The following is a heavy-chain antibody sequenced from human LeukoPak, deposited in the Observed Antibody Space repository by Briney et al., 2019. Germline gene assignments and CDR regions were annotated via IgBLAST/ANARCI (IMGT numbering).Heavy chain of an antibody. Sequence: GGSLRLSCAASEFSVGSNYMTWVRQAPGKGLEWVSLIYSGGSTYYADSVKGRFTISRDNAKNSLYLQMNSLRAEDTAVYYCARGPTNLVTAASGWFDPWGQGTLVTVSS. CDR1: EFSVGSNY. CDR3: ARGPTNLVTAASGWFDP. CDR2: IYSGGST. D-gene: IGHD2-15*01. J-gene: IGHJ5*02. V-gene: IGHV3-66*01.